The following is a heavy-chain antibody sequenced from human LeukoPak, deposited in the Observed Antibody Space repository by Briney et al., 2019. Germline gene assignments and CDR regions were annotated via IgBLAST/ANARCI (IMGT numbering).Heavy chain of an antibody. Sequence: LTGGSLRLSCAASGFTFSSYWMTWVRQAPGKGLEWVANIKHNGDELNYVDSVEDRFTISRGNAKNSLYLHMTSLRAEDTAVYYCARELRTFDSWGQGTLVTVSS. J-gene: IGHJ4*02. D-gene: IGHD3-16*01. CDR1: GFTFSSYW. CDR2: IKHNGDEL. CDR3: ARELRTFDS. V-gene: IGHV3-7*01.